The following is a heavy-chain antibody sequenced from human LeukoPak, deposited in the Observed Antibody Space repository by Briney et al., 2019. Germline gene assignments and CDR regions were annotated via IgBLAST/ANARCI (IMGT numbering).Heavy chain of an antibody. CDR1: GYTFTSYD. Sequence: ASVKVSCKASGYTFTSYDINWVRQATGQGLEWMGWMNPNSGNTGHAQKFQGRVTMTRNTSISTAYMELSSLRSEDTAVYYCASGFMNWFDPWGQGTLVTVSS. D-gene: IGHD3-16*01. CDR3: ASGFMNWFDP. J-gene: IGHJ5*02. CDR2: MNPNSGNT. V-gene: IGHV1-8*01.